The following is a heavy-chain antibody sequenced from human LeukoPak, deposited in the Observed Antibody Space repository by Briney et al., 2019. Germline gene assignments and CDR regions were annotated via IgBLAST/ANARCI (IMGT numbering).Heavy chain of an antibody. D-gene: IGHD6-25*01. CDR3: ARVGQQRHYFDY. J-gene: IGHJ4*02. V-gene: IGHV4-59*01. CDR1: GGSISSYY. CDR2: IYYSGST. Sequence: PSETLSLTCTVSGGSISSYYWNWIRQPPGKGLEWVGYIYYSGSTNYNPHPKSRVTISVDTSKNQFSLKLSSVTAADTAVYYCARVGQQRHYFDYWGQGTLVTVSS.